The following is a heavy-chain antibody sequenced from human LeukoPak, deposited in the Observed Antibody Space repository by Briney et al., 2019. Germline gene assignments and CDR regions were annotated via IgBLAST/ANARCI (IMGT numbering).Heavy chain of an antibody. CDR2: ISSSGSTI. Sequence: GGSLRLSXAASGFTFRSYEMNWVRQAPGKGLEWVSYISSSGSTIYYADSVKGRFTISRDNAKNSLYLQMNSLRAEDTAVYYCARQLDRAAAGTLGYWGQGTLVTVSS. V-gene: IGHV3-48*03. D-gene: IGHD6-13*01. CDR1: GFTFRSYE. CDR3: ARQLDRAAAGTLGY. J-gene: IGHJ4*02.